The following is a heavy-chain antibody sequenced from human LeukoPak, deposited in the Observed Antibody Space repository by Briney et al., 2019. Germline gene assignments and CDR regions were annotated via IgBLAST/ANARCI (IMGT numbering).Heavy chain of an antibody. J-gene: IGHJ4*02. Sequence: SETLSLTCTVSGGSISSYYWTWIRQPPGKGLEWIGYIYSSGATKYNPSLKSRVTMSVDTSKNEFSLKLSSVTAADTAAYYCARHDTVITPNYFDYWGQGTLVTVSS. V-gene: IGHV4-59*08. D-gene: IGHD4-23*01. CDR3: ARHDTVITPNYFDY. CDR2: IYSSGAT. CDR1: GGSISSYY.